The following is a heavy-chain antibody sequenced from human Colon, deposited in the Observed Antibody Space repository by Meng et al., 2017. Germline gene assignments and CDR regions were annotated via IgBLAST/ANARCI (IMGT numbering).Heavy chain of an antibody. Sequence: QVQLVQPGAEVKKPGASVKLSCKASGYTFIDAYVHWVRQAPGQGLEWMGRIIPRSSEANSAQKFLGRVTLTWDTSISTAYMELSSLRSDDTAIYYCARDGGNYDFDYWGQGTLVTVSS. CDR2: IIPRSSEA. CDR1: GYTFIDAY. CDR3: ARDGGNYDFDY. D-gene: IGHD1-26*01. V-gene: IGHV1-2*06. J-gene: IGHJ4*02.